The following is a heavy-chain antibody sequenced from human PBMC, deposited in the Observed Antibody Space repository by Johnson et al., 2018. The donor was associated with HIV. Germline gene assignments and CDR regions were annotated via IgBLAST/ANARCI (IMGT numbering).Heavy chain of an antibody. V-gene: IGHV3-30*02. J-gene: IGHJ3*02. CDR2: IRYDGTTV. CDR3: AKGGRGLAFDI. D-gene: IGHD2-15*01. CDR1: GFTFSRCG. Sequence: QVQLVESGGGVVQPGGSLRLSCAASGFTFSRCGMHWVRQAPGKGLEWVAFIRYDGTTVYYADSVKGRFTISRDNSKNALNLQMNCLRAEDTAVYYCAKGGRGLAFDIWGQGTMVTVSS.